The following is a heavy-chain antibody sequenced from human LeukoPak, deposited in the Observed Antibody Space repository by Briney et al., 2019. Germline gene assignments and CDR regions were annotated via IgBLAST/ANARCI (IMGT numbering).Heavy chain of an antibody. Sequence: ASVEVSCKASGYTFTSYAMNWVRQAPGQGLEWMGWINTNTGNPTYAQGFTGRFVFSLDTSVSTAYLQISSLKAEDTAVYYCARQQNGARYDSSGLSRSAFDIWGQGTMVTVSS. J-gene: IGHJ3*02. CDR1: GYTFTSYA. CDR2: INTNTGNP. V-gene: IGHV7-4-1*02. D-gene: IGHD3-22*01. CDR3: ARQQNGARYDSSGLSRSAFDI.